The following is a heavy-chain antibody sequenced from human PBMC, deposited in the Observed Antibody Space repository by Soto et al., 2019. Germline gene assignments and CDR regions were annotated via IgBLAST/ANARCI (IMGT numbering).Heavy chain of an antibody. CDR1: GGSFSGYY. Sequence: PSETLSLTCAVYGGSFSGYYWSWIRQPPGKGLEWIGEINHSGSTNYNPSLKSRVTISVDTSKNQFSLKLSSVTAADTAAYYCASVRGSYRYPAYWGQGTLVTVSS. J-gene: IGHJ4*02. D-gene: IGHD3-16*02. CDR2: INHSGST. CDR3: ASVRGSYRYPAY. V-gene: IGHV4-34*01.